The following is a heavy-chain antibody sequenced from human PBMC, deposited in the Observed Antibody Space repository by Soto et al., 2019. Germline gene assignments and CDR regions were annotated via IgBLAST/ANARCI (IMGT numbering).Heavy chain of an antibody. CDR2: IYYSGST. J-gene: IGHJ2*01. D-gene: IGHD4-4*01. V-gene: IGHV4-31*03. CDR1: GGSISSGGYY. CDR3: ARERDGYSYWYFDL. Sequence: QVQLQESGPGLVKPSQTLSLTCTVSGGSISSGGYYWSWIRQHPGKGLEWIGYIYYSGSTYYNPSLKSRVTISVDTSKNQFSLKPSSVTAADTAVYYCARERDGYSYWYFDLWGRGTLVTVSS.